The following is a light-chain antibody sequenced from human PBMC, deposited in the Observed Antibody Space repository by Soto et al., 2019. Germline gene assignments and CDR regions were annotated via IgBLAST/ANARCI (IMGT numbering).Light chain of an antibody. Sequence: QSALTQPASVSGSPGQSITISCTGTSSDIGAYNYVSWYQHHPGKAPKLMSYEVSNRPSGVSSRFSGSKSGNTASLTISGLQAEDEADYYCCSYASNNRGVFGPGTKLTVL. CDR1: SSDIGAYNY. V-gene: IGLV2-14*01. J-gene: IGLJ1*01. CDR2: EVS. CDR3: CSYASNNRGV.